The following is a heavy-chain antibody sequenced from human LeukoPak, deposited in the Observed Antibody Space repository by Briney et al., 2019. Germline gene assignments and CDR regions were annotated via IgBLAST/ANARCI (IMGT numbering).Heavy chain of an antibody. CDR3: ARELRYFDIAPHVDV. J-gene: IGHJ6*02. V-gene: IGHV4-59*01. Sequence: SETLSLTCTVSGGSISSYYWSWIRQPPGKGLEWIGYIYYSGSTNYNPSLKSRVTISVDTSKNQFSLKLGSVTAADTAVYYCARELRYFDIAPHVDVWGQGTTVTVSS. CDR1: GGSISSYY. D-gene: IGHD3-9*01. CDR2: IYYSGST.